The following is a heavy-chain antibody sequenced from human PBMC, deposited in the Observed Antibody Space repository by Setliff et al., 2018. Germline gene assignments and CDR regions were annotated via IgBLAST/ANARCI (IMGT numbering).Heavy chain of an antibody. V-gene: IGHV3-48*03. J-gene: IGHJ5*02. CDR3: ARDLIRGAPNWFDP. CDR2: ISNGGGAV. Sequence: PGGSLRLSCATSGFIFSNYAMSWVRQAPGKGLEWISYISNGGGAVKYADSVKGRFTISRDNAKSSLYLQMNSLRAEDTAVYYCARDLIRGAPNWFDPWGQGTLVTVSS. D-gene: IGHD3-10*01. CDR1: GFIFSNYA.